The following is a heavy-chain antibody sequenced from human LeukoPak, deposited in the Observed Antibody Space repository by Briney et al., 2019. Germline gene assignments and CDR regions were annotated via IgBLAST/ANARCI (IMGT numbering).Heavy chain of an antibody. CDR3: ARLGGSGSYYGY. D-gene: IGHD3-10*01. V-gene: IGHV3-23*01. Sequence: PGGSLRLSCAASGFTFSSFAMSWVRQAPGKGLEWVSAISGSGGSTYCADSVKGRFTISRDNSKNTLYLQMNSLRAEDTAVYYCARLGGSGSYYGYWGQGTLVTVSS. CDR1: GFTFSSFA. J-gene: IGHJ4*02. CDR2: ISGSGGST.